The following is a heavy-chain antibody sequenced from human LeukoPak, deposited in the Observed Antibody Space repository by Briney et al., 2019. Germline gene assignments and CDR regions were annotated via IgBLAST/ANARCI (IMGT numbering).Heavy chain of an antibody. CDR3: ARSGDYYDTLTGLQH. V-gene: IGHV3-23*01. J-gene: IGHJ1*01. CDR1: GFAFSSYA. CDR2: IGGSGTST. Sequence: GGSLRLSCAASGFAFSSYAMSWVRQAPGRGLEWVSAIGGSGTSTYYADSVKGRFTISRDNAKNSLYLQMNSLRDEDTAVYYCARSGDYYDTLTGLQHWGQGTLVTVSS. D-gene: IGHD3-9*01.